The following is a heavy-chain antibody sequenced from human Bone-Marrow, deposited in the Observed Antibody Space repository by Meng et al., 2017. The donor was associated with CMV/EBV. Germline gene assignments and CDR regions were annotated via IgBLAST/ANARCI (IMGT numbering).Heavy chain of an antibody. J-gene: IGHJ4*02. CDR2: ISSSSSYI. CDR1: GFSLNENT. CDR3: ARLLRHEDEPYDTASYSHLD. D-gene: IGHD3-16*01. V-gene: IGHV3-21*01. Sequence: GGSLTLSCAVSGFSLNENTMNWVRQAPGKGLEWVSSISSSSSYIFYADSVKGRFTISRDNAKNSLFLQMNSLRTEDTAVYYCARLLRHEDEPYDTASYSHLDWGQGTLVTVSS.